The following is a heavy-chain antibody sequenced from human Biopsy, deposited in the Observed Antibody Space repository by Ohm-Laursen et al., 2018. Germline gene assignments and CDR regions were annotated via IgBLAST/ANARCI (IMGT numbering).Heavy chain of an antibody. D-gene: IGHD3-9*01. J-gene: IGHJ4*02. V-gene: IGHV4-59*01. CDR3: ARGRGWGNTYFRSFDY. Sequence: TLSLTCTVSGDSLSGYFWSWIRQPPGKGLEWIGHNQNSGSTNYNPSLKSRVTISADTSKNQFSLKLSSVTAADTAMYYCARGRGWGNTYFRSFDYWGQGTLVTVSS. CDR2: NQNSGST. CDR1: GDSLSGYF.